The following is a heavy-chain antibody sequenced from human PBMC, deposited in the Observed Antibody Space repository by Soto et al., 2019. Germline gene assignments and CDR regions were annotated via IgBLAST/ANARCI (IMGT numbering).Heavy chain of an antibody. CDR3: ARYPTTYYYDSSGIGAFDT. CDR1: GGTFSSYA. J-gene: IGHJ3*02. CDR2: IIPIFGTA. V-gene: IGHV1-69*13. D-gene: IGHD3-22*01. Sequence: GASLKVSCQSSGGTFSSYAIIWVRHAPGQGLEWMGGIIPIFGTANYAQKFQGRVTITADESTSTAYMELSSLRSEDTAVYYCARYPTTYYYDSSGIGAFDTWGQGTMVTVSS.